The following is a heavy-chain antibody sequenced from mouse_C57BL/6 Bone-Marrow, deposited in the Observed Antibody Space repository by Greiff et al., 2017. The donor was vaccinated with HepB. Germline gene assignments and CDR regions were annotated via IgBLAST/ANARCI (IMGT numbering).Heavy chain of an antibody. Sequence: QVQLQQSGPELVKPGASVKISCKASGYAFSSSWMNWVKQRPGKGLEWIGRIYPGDGDTNYNGKFKGKATLTADKSSSTAYMQLSSLTSEDSAVYFCAISPYYYGPYWYFDVWGTGTTVTVSS. CDR1: GYAFSSSW. CDR3: AISPYYYGPYWYFDV. D-gene: IGHD1-1*01. J-gene: IGHJ1*03. V-gene: IGHV1-82*01. CDR2: IYPGDGDT.